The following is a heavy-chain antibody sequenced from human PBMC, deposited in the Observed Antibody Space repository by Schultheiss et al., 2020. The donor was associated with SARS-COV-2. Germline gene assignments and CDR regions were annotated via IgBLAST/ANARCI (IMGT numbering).Heavy chain of an antibody. CDR3: ARTGYCSGDDCYYGMDV. CDR2: IIPVFGRG. J-gene: IGHJ6*02. D-gene: IGHD2-15*01. Sequence: SVKVSCKASGGAFSTYTIAWVRQAPGQGLEWMGGIIPVFGRGNSAQRFQGRLTITADESTTTLYMELSSLTSEDTAVYYCARTGYCSGDDCYYGMDVWGQGTTVTVSS. CDR1: GGAFSTYT. V-gene: IGHV1-69*13.